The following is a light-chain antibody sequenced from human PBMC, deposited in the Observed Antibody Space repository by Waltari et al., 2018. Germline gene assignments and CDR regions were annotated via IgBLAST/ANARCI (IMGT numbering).Light chain of an antibody. Sequence: AVQLTQSPSSLSASVGARVTITCRARQAISSALAWYQQKPGKAPNLLIYDASNLESGVPSRFSGSGSGTHFTLTISSLQPADFATYYCQQLHSYPVTFGGGTKVEIK. V-gene: IGKV1-13*02. CDR1: QAISSA. J-gene: IGKJ4*01. CDR3: QQLHSYPVT. CDR2: DAS.